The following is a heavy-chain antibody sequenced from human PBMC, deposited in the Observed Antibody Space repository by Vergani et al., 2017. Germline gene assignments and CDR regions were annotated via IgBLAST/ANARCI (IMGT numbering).Heavy chain of an antibody. CDR3: ARIPSSGWSYYYDGMDV. CDR1: GFSLSNARMG. J-gene: IGHJ6*02. V-gene: IGHV2-26*01. D-gene: IGHD6-19*01. CDR2: IFSNDEK. Sequence: QVTLKESGPVLVKPTETLTLPCTVSGFSLSNARMGVSWIRQPPGKALEWLAHIFSNDEKSYSTSLKSRLTISKDTSKSQVVLTMTNMDPVDTATYYCARIPSSGWSYYYDGMDVWGQGTTVTVSS.